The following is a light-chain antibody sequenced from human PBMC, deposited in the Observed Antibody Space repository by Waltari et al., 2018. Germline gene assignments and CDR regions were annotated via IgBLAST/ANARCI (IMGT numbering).Light chain of an antibody. CDR1: QSISNY. V-gene: IGKV1-39*01. CDR3: QQSYSTPRT. J-gene: IGKJ2*01. Sequence: QMTQSPSSLSASVGDRVTITCRASQSISNYLNWYQQKPGKAPKLLIFAASSLQSGVPSRFSGSGSGTDFTLTISSLQPEDFATYSCQQSYSTPRTFGQGTKLEIK. CDR2: AAS.